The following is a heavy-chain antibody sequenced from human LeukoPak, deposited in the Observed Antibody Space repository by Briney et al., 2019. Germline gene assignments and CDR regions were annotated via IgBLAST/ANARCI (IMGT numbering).Heavy chain of an antibody. J-gene: IGHJ4*02. CDR2: IKSKPAGGST. CDR3: AKDGGLWVSAHWGDS. V-gene: IGHV3-15*01. D-gene: IGHD7-27*01. CDR1: GFTFSNAW. Sequence: GGSLRLSCTASGFTFSNAWMSWVRQAPGKGLEWVGRIKSKPAGGSTDYAAPIKGRFTISRDDSKNTLYLQVNSLKVEDTAVYYCAKDGGLWVSAHWGDSWGRGTLVTVSS.